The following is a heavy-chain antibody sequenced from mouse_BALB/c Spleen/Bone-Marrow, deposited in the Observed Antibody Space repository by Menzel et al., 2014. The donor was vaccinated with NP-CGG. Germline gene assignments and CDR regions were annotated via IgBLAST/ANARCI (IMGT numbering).Heavy chain of an antibody. CDR3: ARGARSAMDY. CDR2: IYPGDGDT. Sequence: VKLVESGAELVRPESSVKISCKASGYAFSTYWMIWVKQRPGQGLEWIGQIYPGDGDTNYNGKFKGKATLTADKSSSTAYMQLSSLTSEDSAVYLCARGARSAMDYWGQGTSVTVSS. J-gene: IGHJ4*01. CDR1: GYAFSTYW. V-gene: IGHV1-80*01.